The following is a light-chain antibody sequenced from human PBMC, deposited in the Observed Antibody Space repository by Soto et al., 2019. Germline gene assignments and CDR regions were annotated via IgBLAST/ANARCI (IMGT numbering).Light chain of an antibody. J-gene: IGKJ5*01. Sequence: EILLTQSPDTLSLSPGERATLSCRAAQSVGTRLAWYQHKTGQAPRLLISGASSRATGIPDRFTGSGYETSFTLTIIRLEPEDFALYYCQHYQSGHPITFGQGTRLEIK. V-gene: IGKV3-20*01. CDR1: QSVGTR. CDR2: GAS. CDR3: QHYQSGHPIT.